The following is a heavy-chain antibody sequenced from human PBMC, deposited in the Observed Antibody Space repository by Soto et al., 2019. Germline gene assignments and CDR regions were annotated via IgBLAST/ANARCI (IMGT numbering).Heavy chain of an antibody. V-gene: IGHV3-33*01. J-gene: IGHJ3*02. CDR3: VRGGNIAGAFDI. CDR1: GFTFSHYG. Sequence: QVQLVESGGGVVQPGRSLRLSCAASGFTFSHYGLHWVRQAPGKGLEWVAVIWDDGNKKYYAYSVKGRFTISRDNSENMMYLQMNSLRAEDKAVYYCVRGGNIAGAFDIWGQGTMVTVSS. D-gene: IGHD3-16*01. CDR2: IWDDGNKK.